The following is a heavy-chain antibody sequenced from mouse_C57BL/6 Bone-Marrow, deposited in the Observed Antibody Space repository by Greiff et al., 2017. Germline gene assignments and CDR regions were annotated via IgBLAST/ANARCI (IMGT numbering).Heavy chain of an antibody. D-gene: IGHD1-1*01. CDR1: GYTFTSYW. CDR2: IYPGSGST. Sequence: QVQLKESGAELVKPGASVKMSCKASGYTFTSYWITWVKQRPGQGLEWIGDIYPGSGSTNYNEKFKSKATLTVDTSSSTAYMQLSSLTSEDSAVYYCEREGFYYGSSYAMDYWGQGTSVTVSS. V-gene: IGHV1-55*01. CDR3: EREGFYYGSSYAMDY. J-gene: IGHJ4*01.